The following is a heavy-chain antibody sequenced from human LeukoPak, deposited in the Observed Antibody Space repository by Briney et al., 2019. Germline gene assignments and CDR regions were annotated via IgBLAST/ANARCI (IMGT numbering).Heavy chain of an antibody. D-gene: IGHD1-1*01. J-gene: IGHJ4*02. CDR3: ARDRGTWNDDGFDY. CDR2: IYSSGST. CDR1: GGSISNYY. Sequence: SETLSLTCTVSGGSISNYYWSWIRQPPGKGLEWIGHIYSSGSTSYNPSLKSRVTISVDTSKNQVSLTVNSVTSADTAVYYCARDRGTWNDDGFDYWGQGTLVTVSS. V-gene: IGHV4-59*01.